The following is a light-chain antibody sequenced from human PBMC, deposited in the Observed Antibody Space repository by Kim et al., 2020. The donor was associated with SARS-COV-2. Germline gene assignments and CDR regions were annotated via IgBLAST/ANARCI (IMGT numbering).Light chain of an antibody. Sequence: IVMTQSPATLSVSPGEGVTLSCRADQSVSNNLAWYQQQPGQAPRLLIHGASTRAAGIPARFSGSGSGTEFTLTISSLQSEDSAVYYCKQYNDWPLITFGGGTKVDIK. V-gene: IGKV3-15*01. CDR3: KQYNDWPLIT. CDR2: GAS. CDR1: QSVSNN. J-gene: IGKJ4*01.